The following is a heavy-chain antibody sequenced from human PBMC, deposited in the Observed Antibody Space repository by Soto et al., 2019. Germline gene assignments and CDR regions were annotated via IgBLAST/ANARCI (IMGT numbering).Heavy chain of an antibody. CDR1: GGSFSGYY. CDR3: ARVVGYSSSWYYGWFDP. J-gene: IGHJ5*02. CDR2: INHSGST. D-gene: IGHD6-13*01. V-gene: IGHV4-34*01. Sequence: PSETLSLTCAVYGGSFSGYYWSWIRQPPGKGLEWIGEINHSGSTNYNPSLKSRVTISVDTSKNQFSLKLSSVTAADTAVYYCARVVGYSSSWYYGWFDPWGQGTLVTVSS.